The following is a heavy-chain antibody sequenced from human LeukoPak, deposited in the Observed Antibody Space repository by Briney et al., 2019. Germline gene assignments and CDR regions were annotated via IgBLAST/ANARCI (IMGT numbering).Heavy chain of an antibody. V-gene: IGHV1-46*01. J-gene: IGHJ6*02. CDR3: ASAGIAVAGTNDYYYYGMGV. Sequence: ASVKVSCKASGYTFTSYYMHWVRQAPGQGLEWMGLINPSGGSTSYAQKFQGRVTMTRDTSTSTVYMELSSLRSEDTAVYYCASAGIAVAGTNDYYYYGMGVWGQGTTVTVSS. CDR1: GYTFTSYY. D-gene: IGHD6-19*01. CDR2: INPSGGST.